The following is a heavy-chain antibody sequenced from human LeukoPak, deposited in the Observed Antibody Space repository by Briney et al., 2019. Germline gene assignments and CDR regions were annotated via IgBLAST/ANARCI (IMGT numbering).Heavy chain of an antibody. CDR3: ARGGRRQGNTAMVKNLNFDY. CDR2: INHSGST. D-gene: IGHD5-18*01. CDR1: GGSFSGYY. Sequence: SETLSLTCAVYGGSFSGYYWSWIRQPPGKGLEWIGEINHSGSTNYNPSLKSRVTISVDTSKNQFSLKLSSVTAADTAVYYCARGGRRQGNTAMVKNLNFDYWGQGTLVTVSS. V-gene: IGHV4-34*01. J-gene: IGHJ4*02.